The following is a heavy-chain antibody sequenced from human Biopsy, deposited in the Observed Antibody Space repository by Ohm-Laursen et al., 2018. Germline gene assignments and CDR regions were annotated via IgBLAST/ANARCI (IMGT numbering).Heavy chain of an antibody. CDR2: VYYSGST. J-gene: IGHJ4*02. CDR1: GGSISSRNHC. CDR3: ARHSLDDFWSGAHYYFDY. Sequence: TLSLTCSVSGGSISSRNHCWGWLRQPPGKGLEWIGHVYYSGSTFYNSSLESRVTVSVDTSKNQFHLRLTSMSASDTAVYYCARHSLDDFWSGAHYYFDYWGLGTLVTVSS. V-gene: IGHV4-39*01. D-gene: IGHD3-3*01.